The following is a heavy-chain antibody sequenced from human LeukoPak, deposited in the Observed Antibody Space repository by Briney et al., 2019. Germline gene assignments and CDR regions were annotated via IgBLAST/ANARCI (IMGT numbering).Heavy chain of an antibody. V-gene: IGHV1-69*06. CDR1: GGTFSSYA. CDR2: IIPIFGTA. D-gene: IGHD1-26*01. J-gene: IGHJ4*02. CDR3: ASSSGVGATYFV. Sequence: ASVKVSCKASGGTFSSYAISWVRQAPGQGLEWMGGIIPIFGTANYAQKFQGRVTITADKSTSTAYMELSSLRSEDTAVYYCASSSGVGATYFVWGQGTLVTVSS.